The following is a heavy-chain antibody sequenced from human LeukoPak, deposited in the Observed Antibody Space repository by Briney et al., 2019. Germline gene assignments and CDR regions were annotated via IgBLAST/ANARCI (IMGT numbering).Heavy chain of an antibody. J-gene: IGHJ4*02. CDR3: AKQFLGAN. D-gene: IGHD4/OR15-4a*01. Sequence: SGGSLRLSCAASGFISSLAMTWVRQAPGKGLEWVSTISAVDANTYYADSVKGRFTVSRDNSRNTLYLQMNSLRAEDTAVYYCAKQFLGANWGQGTLVIVSS. V-gene: IGHV3-23*01. CDR1: GFISSLA. CDR2: ISAVDANT.